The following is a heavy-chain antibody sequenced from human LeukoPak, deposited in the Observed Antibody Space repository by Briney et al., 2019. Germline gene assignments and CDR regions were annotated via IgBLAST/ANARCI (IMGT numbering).Heavy chain of an antibody. CDR1: GFIFSSYE. CDR3: ARDPNSSGWHDAFDI. V-gene: IGHV3-48*03. Sequence: GGSLRLSCAASGFIFSSYEMNWVRQAPGKGLEWVSYISRSSSTIYYADSVKGRFTISRDNAKNSLYLQMNSLRAEDTAVYYCARDPNSSGWHDAFDIWGQGTMVTVSS. CDR2: ISRSSSTI. D-gene: IGHD6-19*01. J-gene: IGHJ3*02.